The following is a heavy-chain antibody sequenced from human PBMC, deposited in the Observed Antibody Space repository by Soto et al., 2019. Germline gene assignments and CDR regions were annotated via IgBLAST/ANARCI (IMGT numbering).Heavy chain of an antibody. J-gene: IGHJ6*04. Sequence: GGSLRLSCAASGFTFSSYSMNGVRQAPGKGLEWVSSISSSSSYIYYADSVKGRFTISRDNAKNSLYLQMNSLRAEDTAVYYCARGTSPFYYYYGMDVWGKGNTVTVYS. CDR1: GFTFSSYS. CDR3: ARGTSPFYYYYGMDV. D-gene: IGHD2-2*01. CDR2: ISSSSSYI. V-gene: IGHV3-21*01.